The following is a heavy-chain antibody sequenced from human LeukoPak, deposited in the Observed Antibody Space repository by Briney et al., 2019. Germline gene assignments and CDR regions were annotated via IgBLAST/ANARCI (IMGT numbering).Heavy chain of an antibody. CDR1: GGSFSGYY. V-gene: IGHV4-34*01. CDR3: ARATDTVLMVYAHNYGGNSGVWFDP. D-gene: IGHD2-8*01. Sequence: SETLSLTCAVYGGSFSGYYWSWIRQPPGKGLEWIGEINHSGSTNYNPSLKSRVTISVDTSKNQFSLKLSSVTAADTAVYYCARATDTVLMVYAHNYGGNSGVWFDPWGQGTLVTVSS. CDR2: INHSGST. J-gene: IGHJ5*02.